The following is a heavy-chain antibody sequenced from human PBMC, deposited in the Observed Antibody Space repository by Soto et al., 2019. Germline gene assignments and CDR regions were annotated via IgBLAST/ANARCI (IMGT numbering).Heavy chain of an antibody. V-gene: IGHV3-23*01. Sequence: GSLRLSFAASGFTFSSYAMSWVRQAPGKGLEWVSAISGSGGSTYYADSVKGRFTISRDNSKNTLYLQMNSLRAEDTAVYYCAKEGSSSWYFDYWGQGTLVTVSS. D-gene: IGHD6-13*01. CDR1: GFTFSSYA. J-gene: IGHJ4*02. CDR3: AKEGSSSWYFDY. CDR2: ISGSGGST.